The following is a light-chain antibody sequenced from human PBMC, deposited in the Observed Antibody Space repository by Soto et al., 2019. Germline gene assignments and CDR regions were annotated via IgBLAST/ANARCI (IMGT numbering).Light chain of an antibody. J-gene: IGKJ4*01. Sequence: EIVVTQSPGTLSLSPEERATLSCRASQSFSSSYLAWYQQKPGQAPRLLIYGASSRATGIPHRFSGSGSGTDVTLTICRLEPEDFAVYYCQHYGTSLLTFGGGTKVEIK. CDR1: QSFSSSY. CDR3: QHYGTSLLT. V-gene: IGKV3-20*01. CDR2: GAS.